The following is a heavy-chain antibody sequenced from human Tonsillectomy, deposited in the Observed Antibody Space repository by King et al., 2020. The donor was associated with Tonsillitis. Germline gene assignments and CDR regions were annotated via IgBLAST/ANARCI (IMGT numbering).Heavy chain of an antibody. J-gene: IGHJ6*02. CDR2: IDHSGST. CDR3: ARDIPGKLGSEGFFPGGAYYYYYGMDV. V-gene: IGHV4-59*01. Sequence: QPQESGPGLVKPSETLSLTCTVSGGSISTYYWSWIRQPPGKGLEWIGYIDHSGSTNYNPSLKSRVTISVDTSKNQFSLKLSSVTAADTAVYYCARDIPGKLGSEGFFPGGAYYYYYGMDVWGQGTTVTVSS. D-gene: IGHD6-13*01. CDR1: GGSISTYY.